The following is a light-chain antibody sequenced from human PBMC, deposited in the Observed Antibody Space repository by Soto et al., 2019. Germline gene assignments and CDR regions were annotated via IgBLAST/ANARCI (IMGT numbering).Light chain of an antibody. CDR3: QQYGVSPPYT. V-gene: IGKV3-20*01. Sequence: EIVLTKSPGTLSLSPGERATLSCRASQSVSSSYLAWYQQKPGQAPRLLIYGTSSRATCIPDRFSGSGSGTDFTLTISRLEPEDFAVYYCQQYGVSPPYTFGQGTKLEI. J-gene: IGKJ2*01. CDR1: QSVSSSY. CDR2: GTS.